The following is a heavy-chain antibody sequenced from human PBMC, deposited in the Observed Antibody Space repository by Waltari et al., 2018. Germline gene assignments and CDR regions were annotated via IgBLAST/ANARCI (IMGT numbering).Heavy chain of an antibody. D-gene: IGHD1-26*01. CDR2: VNPSNGAT. V-gene: IGHV1-2*02. Sequence: QVQLVQSGAEVKKPGASVKVSCKASGYTYTGYYMHWMRQAPGQGLEWVGWVNPSNGATKYAQNFQGRVTMTRDTSISTFYMELSRLRSGDTGMYYCVRDQGVGGTSLNYWGQGTLVTVSS. J-gene: IGHJ4*02. CDR3: VRDQGVGGTSLNY. CDR1: GYTYTGYY.